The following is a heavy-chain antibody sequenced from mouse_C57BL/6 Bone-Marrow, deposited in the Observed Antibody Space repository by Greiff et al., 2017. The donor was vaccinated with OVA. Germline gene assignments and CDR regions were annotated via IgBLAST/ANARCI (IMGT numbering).Heavy chain of an antibody. CDR3: ARRDYYGSSYGY. D-gene: IGHD1-1*01. V-gene: IGHV1-80*01. Sequence: QVQLQQSGAELVKPGASVKISCKASGYAFSSYWMNWVKQRPGKGLEWIGQIYPGDGDTNYNGKFKGKATLTADKSSSTAYMQLSSLTSEDSAVYFCARRDYYGSSYGYWGQGTTLTVSS. CDR1: GYAFSSYW. CDR2: IYPGDGDT. J-gene: IGHJ2*01.